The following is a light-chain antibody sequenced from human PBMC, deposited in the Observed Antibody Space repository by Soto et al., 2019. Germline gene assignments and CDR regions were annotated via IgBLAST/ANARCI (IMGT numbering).Light chain of an antibody. J-gene: IGKJ2*03. CDR2: DAS. Sequence: EVVMTQSPATLSVSPGERATLSCRASQSVSINVAWYQQNPGQAPRLLIYDASTRATDIPASFSGSGSGTEVTHTISSLQSEDFAVYYCQQYNSWPLYSFGQGTKLEIQ. CDR3: QQYNSWPLYS. CDR1: QSVSIN. V-gene: IGKV3-15*01.